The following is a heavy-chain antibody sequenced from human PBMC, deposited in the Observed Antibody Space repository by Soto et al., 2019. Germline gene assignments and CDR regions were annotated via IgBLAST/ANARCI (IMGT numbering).Heavy chain of an antibody. V-gene: IGHV3-21*01. CDR2: INSSSSYI. Sequence: WGSLRLSCAASGFTFSSYSMNWVRQAPGKGLEWVSSINSSSSYIYYADSVKGRFTISRDNAKNSLYLQMNSLRAEDTAVYYCARDDIVVVPAAIANHFDYWGQRTLVTVSS. D-gene: IGHD2-2*01. CDR1: GFTFSSYS. CDR3: ARDDIVVVPAAIANHFDY. J-gene: IGHJ4*02.